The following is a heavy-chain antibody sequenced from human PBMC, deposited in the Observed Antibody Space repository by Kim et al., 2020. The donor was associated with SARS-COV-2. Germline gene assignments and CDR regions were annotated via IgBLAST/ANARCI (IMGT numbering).Heavy chain of an antibody. CDR3: AKEIMMGASGAFDI. J-gene: IGHJ3*02. CDR2: ISGVGGST. D-gene: IGHD3-16*01. CDR1: GFTFADYA. V-gene: IGHV3-43*02. Sequence: GGSLRLSCAASGFTFADYAMHWVRQAPGKGLEWVSLISGVGGSTYYADSVKGRFTISRDNSKNALYLQMNSLRTENTALYYCAKEIMMGASGAFDIWGQGRMVTVSS.